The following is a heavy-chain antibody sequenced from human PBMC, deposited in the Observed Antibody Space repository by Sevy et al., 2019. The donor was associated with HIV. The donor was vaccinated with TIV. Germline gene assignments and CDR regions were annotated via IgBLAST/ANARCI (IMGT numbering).Heavy chain of an antibody. D-gene: IGHD2-15*01. J-gene: IGHJ6*03. CDR3: AKRGGYCSGGSCYSWYYYYYMDV. CDR2: ISYDGSNK. V-gene: IGHV3-30*18. Sequence: GGSLRLSCAASGFTFSSYGMHWVRQAPGKGLEWVAVISYDGSNKYHADSVKGRFTISRDNSKNTLYLQMNGLRAEDTAVYYCAKRGGYCSGGSCYSWYYYYYMDVWGKGTTVTVSS. CDR1: GFTFSSYG.